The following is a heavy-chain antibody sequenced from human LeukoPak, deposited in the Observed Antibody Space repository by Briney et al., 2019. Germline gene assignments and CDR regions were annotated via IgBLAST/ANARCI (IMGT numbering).Heavy chain of an antibody. V-gene: IGHV4-59*11. CDR1: GDSISMHY. D-gene: IGHD2-2*01. J-gene: IGHJ6*03. Sequence: SETLSLTCSVSGDSISMHYWSWIRQPPGKGLEWIGYIDHTGSTNYNPSLNSRVTISRDTSKNQFSLKLSSVTAADTAVYYCAREGKDIVVVPAAMRYYYYMDVWGKGTTVTISS. CDR3: AREGKDIVVVPAAMRYYYYMDV. CDR2: IDHTGST.